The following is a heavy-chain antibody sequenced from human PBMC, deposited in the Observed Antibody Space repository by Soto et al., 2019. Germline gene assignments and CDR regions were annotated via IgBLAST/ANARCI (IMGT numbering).Heavy chain of an antibody. CDR3: AKESGGERYAAYFDL. D-gene: IGHD2-21*01. CDR1: GFTLSNIG. CDR2: ISAGGNTK. Sequence: QVQLVESGGGVVQPGTSLRLACAASGFTLSNIGMQWVRQAPGKGLGWVAVISAGGNTKYYADSVKGRFTISRDNSKNTLFLQMNSLRPEDTAVYYCAKESGGERYAAYFDLWGQGTLVTVSA. J-gene: IGHJ4*02. V-gene: IGHV3-30*18.